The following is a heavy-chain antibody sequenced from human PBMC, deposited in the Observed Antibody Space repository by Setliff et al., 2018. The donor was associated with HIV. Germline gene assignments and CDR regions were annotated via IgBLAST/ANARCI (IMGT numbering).Heavy chain of an antibody. D-gene: IGHD1-26*01. Sequence: SGPTLVNPTQTLTLTCTFSGFSLSASGMCVSWIRQPPGKALEWLARIDWDDDKFYTTSLKTRLAISRDTSKNQVVLKMTNMDPVDTATYYCARMISYSPYFDYWGQGTPVTVSS. CDR2: IDWDDDK. CDR3: ARMISYSPYFDY. V-gene: IGHV2-70*17. CDR1: GFSLSASGMC. J-gene: IGHJ4*02.